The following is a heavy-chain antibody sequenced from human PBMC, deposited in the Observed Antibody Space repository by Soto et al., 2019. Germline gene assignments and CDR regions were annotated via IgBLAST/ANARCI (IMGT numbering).Heavy chain of an antibody. J-gene: IGHJ3*02. CDR2: ISAYNGNT. D-gene: IGHD4-17*01. CDR1: GYTFTSYG. Sequence: ASVKVSCKASGYTFTSYGISWVRQAPGQGLEWMGWISAYNGNTNYAQKLQGRVTMTTDTSTSTAYMELRSLRSDDTAVYYCARDLYPVTTHDDAFDIWGQGTMVTVSS. CDR3: ARDLYPVTTHDDAFDI. V-gene: IGHV1-18*01.